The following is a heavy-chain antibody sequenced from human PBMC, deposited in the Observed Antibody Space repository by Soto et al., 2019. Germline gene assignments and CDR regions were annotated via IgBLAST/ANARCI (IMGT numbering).Heavy chain of an antibody. CDR2: IKQDGGET. D-gene: IGHD1-26*01. J-gene: IGHJ5*02. Sequence: GGSLRLSCAASGFTFNTYWMAWVRQAPGKGPEWVASIKQDGGETFYMESVRGRFTISRDNAKNSLYLQMNSLRVDDMAVYYCAREVRATFDPWGQRTPVTVSS. CDR3: AREVRATFDP. V-gene: IGHV3-7*01. CDR1: GFTFNTYW.